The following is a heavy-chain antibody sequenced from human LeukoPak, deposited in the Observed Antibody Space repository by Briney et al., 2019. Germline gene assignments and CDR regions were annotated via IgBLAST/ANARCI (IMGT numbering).Heavy chain of an antibody. CDR2: IYYSGST. V-gene: IGHV4-59*01. CDR3: ARDGYSYSPNWYFDL. D-gene: IGHD5-18*01. CDR1: GGSISSYY. J-gene: IGHJ2*01. Sequence: SETLSLTCTVSGGSISSYYWSWIRQPPGKGLEWIGYIYYSGSTNYNPSLKSRVTISVDTSKNQFSLKLSSVTAADTAVYYCARDGYSYSPNWYFDLWGRGTLVTVSS.